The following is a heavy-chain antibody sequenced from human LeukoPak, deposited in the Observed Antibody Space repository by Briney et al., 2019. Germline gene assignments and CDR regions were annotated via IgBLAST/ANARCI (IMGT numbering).Heavy chain of an antibody. CDR2: ISYDGSNK. V-gene: IGHV3-30-3*01. CDR1: GFTFSSYA. Sequence: GRSLRLSCAASGFTFSSYAMHWVRQAPGKGLEWVAVISYDGSNKYYADSVKGRFTISRDNSKNTLYLQMNSLRAEDTAVYYCARELAAVTTDGADYWGQGTLVTVSS. CDR3: ARELAAVTTDGADY. J-gene: IGHJ4*02. D-gene: IGHD4-11*01.